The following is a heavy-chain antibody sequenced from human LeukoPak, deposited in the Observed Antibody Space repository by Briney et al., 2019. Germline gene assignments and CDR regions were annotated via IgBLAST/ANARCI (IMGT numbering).Heavy chain of an antibody. Sequence: GGSLRLSCAASGFTFSSYGMHWVRQAPGKGLEWVAFIRYDGSNKYYADSVKGRFTISRDNSKNTLYLQMNSLRAEDTAVYYCAKGHYSYYYFDYRGQGTLVTVSS. CDR2: IRYDGSNK. CDR3: AKGHYSYYYFDY. V-gene: IGHV3-30*02. D-gene: IGHD5-18*01. CDR1: GFTFSSYG. J-gene: IGHJ4*02.